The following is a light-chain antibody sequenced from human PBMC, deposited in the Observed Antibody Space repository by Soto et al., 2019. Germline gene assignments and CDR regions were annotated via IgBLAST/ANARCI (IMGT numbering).Light chain of an antibody. CDR2: GAS. J-gene: IGKJ3*01. CDR1: QSVCSDY. Sequence: EIVLTQSPDTLSLSPGERVTLSCRASQSVCSDYLAWYQQKPGQAPGLLIYGASARATGIPDRFSGSGSGTDFTLTISRLEPEDFAVYYCQQYCSSFTFGPETKVDIK. CDR3: QQYCSSFT. V-gene: IGKV3-20*01.